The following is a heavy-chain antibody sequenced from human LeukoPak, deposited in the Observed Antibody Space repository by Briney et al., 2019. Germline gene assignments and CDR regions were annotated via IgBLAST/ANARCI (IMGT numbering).Heavy chain of an antibody. CDR3: ARPYYSNYYYYGMDV. D-gene: IGHD4-11*01. J-gene: IGHJ6*02. Sequence: GGSLRLSCAASGFTFSSYGMHWVRHAPGKGLEWVAVIWFDGSNKFYRDSVKGRFTISRDNAKKLLFLQMNSLRAEDTAVYYCARPYYSNYYYYGMDVWGQGTTVTVS. CDR1: GFTFSSYG. V-gene: IGHV3-33*03. CDR2: IWFDGSNK.